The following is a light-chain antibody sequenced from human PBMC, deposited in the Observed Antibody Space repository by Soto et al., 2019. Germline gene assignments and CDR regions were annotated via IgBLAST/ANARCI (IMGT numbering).Light chain of an antibody. CDR3: MQALQTPT. CDR1: QILLHSNGYNY. V-gene: IGKV2-28*01. J-gene: IGKJ1*01. Sequence: EIVMTQSPLSLSVTPGEPASISCRSSQILLHSNGYNYLDWYLQKPGQSPQVLIYVGSNRASGVPDRFSGSGSGTDFTLKISRVEAEDVGVYYCMQALQTPTFGQGTKVDI. CDR2: VGS.